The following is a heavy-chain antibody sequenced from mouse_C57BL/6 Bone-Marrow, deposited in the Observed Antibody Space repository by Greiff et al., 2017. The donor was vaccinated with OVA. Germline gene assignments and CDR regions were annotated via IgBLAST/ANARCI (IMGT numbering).Heavy chain of an antibody. J-gene: IGHJ4*01. V-gene: IGHV3-6*01. Sequence: VQLKESGPGLVKPSQSLSLTCSVTGYSITSGYYWNWIRQFPGNKLEWMGYISYDGSNNYNPSLKNRISITRDTSKNQFFLKLNYVTTEDTATYYCARDYYGSGAMDYWGQGTSVTVSS. CDR2: ISYDGSN. CDR3: ARDYYGSGAMDY. D-gene: IGHD1-1*01. CDR1: GYSITSGYY.